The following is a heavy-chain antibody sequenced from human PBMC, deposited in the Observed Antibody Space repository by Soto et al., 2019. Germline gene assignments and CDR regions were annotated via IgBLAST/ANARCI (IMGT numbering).Heavy chain of an antibody. CDR3: ASTLWDYGDYVWFSAFDI. D-gene: IGHD4-17*01. J-gene: IGHJ3*02. CDR1: GGSFSGYY. Sequence: SETLSLTCAVYGGSFSGYYWSWIRQPPGKGLEWIGEINHSGSTNYNPSLKSRVTISVDTSKNQFSLKLSSVTAADTAVYYCASTLWDYGDYVWFSAFDIWGQGTMVTVSS. V-gene: IGHV4-34*01. CDR2: INHSGST.